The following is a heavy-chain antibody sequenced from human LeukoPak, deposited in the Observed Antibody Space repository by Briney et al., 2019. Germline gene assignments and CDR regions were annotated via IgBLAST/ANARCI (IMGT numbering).Heavy chain of an antibody. Sequence: SSETLSLTCAVYGGSFSGYYWSWIRQPPGKGLEWIGEINHSGSTNYNPSLKSRVTISVDTSKNQFSLKLSSVTAADTAVYYCARVEDVGVGVSYFFDYWGQGTLVTVSP. CDR1: GGSFSGYY. CDR3: ARVEDVGVGVSYFFDY. V-gene: IGHV4-34*01. CDR2: INHSGST. J-gene: IGHJ4*02. D-gene: IGHD1-26*01.